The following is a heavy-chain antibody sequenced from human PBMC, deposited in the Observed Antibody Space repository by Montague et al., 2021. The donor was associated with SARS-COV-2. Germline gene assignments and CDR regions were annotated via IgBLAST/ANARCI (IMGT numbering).Heavy chain of an antibody. CDR1: GGSFSNYY. J-gene: IGHJ3*02. CDR3: ERGRQPVVVPGAGPAGRAFDI. D-gene: IGHD2-2*01. Sequence: SETLSLTCAISGGSFSNYYWSWIRQPPGKGLEWIGEVNQSGTTIYNQSVKSGVTISEDTSKNQFYLRLNSVTAADTAVYYCERGRQPVVVPGAGPAGRAFDIWGQGTLVTVSS. CDR2: VNQSGTT. V-gene: IGHV4-34*01.